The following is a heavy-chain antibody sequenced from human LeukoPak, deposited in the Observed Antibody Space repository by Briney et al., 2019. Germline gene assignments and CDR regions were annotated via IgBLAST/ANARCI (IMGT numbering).Heavy chain of an antibody. CDR2: ISYDGSNK. J-gene: IGHJ6*02. CDR3: AKDTGSSGWGDYYYYGMDV. V-gene: IGHV3-30*18. CDR1: GFTFSSYG. D-gene: IGHD6-19*01. Sequence: PGRSLRLSCVASGFTFSSYGMHWVRQARGKGLEWVAVISYDGSNKYYADSVKGRFTISRDNSKNTLYLQMNSLRAEDTAVYYCAKDTGSSGWGDYYYYGMDVWGQGTTVTVSS.